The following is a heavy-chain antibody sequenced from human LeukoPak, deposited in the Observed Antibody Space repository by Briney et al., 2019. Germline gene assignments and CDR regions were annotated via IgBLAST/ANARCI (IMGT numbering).Heavy chain of an antibody. Sequence: GGSLRLSCAASGFTFSDYAMHWVRQAPGKGLEWISYIGIDSGNTNYADSVKGRFTISGDKAKNSLYLQMNSLRVEDTAVYYCARDYKYAFDNWGQGTLVTVSS. D-gene: IGHD5-24*01. CDR2: IGIDSGNT. CDR3: ARDYKYAFDN. V-gene: IGHV3-11*06. CDR1: GFTFSDYA. J-gene: IGHJ4*02.